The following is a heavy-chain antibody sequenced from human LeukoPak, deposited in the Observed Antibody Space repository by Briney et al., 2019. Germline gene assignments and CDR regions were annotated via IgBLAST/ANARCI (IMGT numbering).Heavy chain of an antibody. CDR2: ISSRGSYI. V-gene: IGHV3-21*01. CDR1: GLTFSNYN. Sequence: PGGSLRLSCAAFGLTFSNYNINWVRQAPGKGLEWVSSISSRGSYIYYADSVKGRFAISADNAMNSLYLQMNSLRAEDTAVYYCARGYSSSWYDLYYFDYWGQGTLVTVSS. CDR3: ARGYSSSWYDLYYFDY. D-gene: IGHD6-13*01. J-gene: IGHJ4*02.